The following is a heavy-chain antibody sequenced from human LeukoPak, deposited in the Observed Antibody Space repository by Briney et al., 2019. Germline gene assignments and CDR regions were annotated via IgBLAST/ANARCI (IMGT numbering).Heavy chain of an antibody. Sequence: GASVKVSCKASGYTFTSYYMHWVRQAPGQGLEWMGLINPSGGSTSYAQKVQGRVTMTRDTSTSTVYMELSSLRSEDTAVYYCASQMTTVTTWGFDHWGQGTLVTVSS. D-gene: IGHD4-17*01. V-gene: IGHV1-46*03. J-gene: IGHJ5*02. CDR2: INPSGGST. CDR1: GYTFTSYY. CDR3: ASQMTTVTTWGFDH.